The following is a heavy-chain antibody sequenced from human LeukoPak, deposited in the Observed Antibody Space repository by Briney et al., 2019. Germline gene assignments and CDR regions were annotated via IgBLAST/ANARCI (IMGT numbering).Heavy chain of an antibody. CDR1: GFTFSNAW. D-gene: IGHD6-13*01. CDR3: TRDFAIAAAGFRFDY. CDR2: IKSKTDGGTT. Sequence: GGSLRLSCAASGFTFSNAWMTWVRQAPGKGLEWVGRIKSKTDGGTTDYAAPVEGRFTISRDDSKNTLFLQMNSLKTEDTAVYYCTRDFAIAAAGFRFDYWGQGTLVTVSS. V-gene: IGHV3-15*01. J-gene: IGHJ4*02.